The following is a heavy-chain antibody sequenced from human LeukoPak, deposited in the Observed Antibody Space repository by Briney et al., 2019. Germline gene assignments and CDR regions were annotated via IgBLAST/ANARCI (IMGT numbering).Heavy chain of an antibody. CDR2: ISDSGSAT. CDR3: ARGLSSGYSSSWISRGAFDI. D-gene: IGHD6-13*01. V-gene: IGHV3-23*01. CDR1: GFSFRSYT. Sequence: GGSLTLSCAASGFSFRSYTMNWVRQAPGKGLEWVSGISDSGSATLYADSVKGRFTISRDNSKNTLYLQMNSLRAEDTAVYYCARGLSSGYSSSWISRGAFDIWGQGTMVTVSS. J-gene: IGHJ3*02.